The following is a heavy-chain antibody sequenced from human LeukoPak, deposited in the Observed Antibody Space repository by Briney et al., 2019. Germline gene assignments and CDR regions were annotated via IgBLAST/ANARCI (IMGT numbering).Heavy chain of an antibody. D-gene: IGHD5-18*01. CDR1: GFTFSRYS. V-gene: IGHV3-21*01. Sequence: GGSLRLSCGASGFTFSRYSMNWVRQAPGKGLEWVSSISSSGSYIYYADSVKGRFTISRDNAKNSLYLQMNSLRAEDTAVYYCARGRYSYGFSDYWGQGTLVTVSS. CDR3: ARGRYSYGFSDY. J-gene: IGHJ4*02. CDR2: ISSSGSYI.